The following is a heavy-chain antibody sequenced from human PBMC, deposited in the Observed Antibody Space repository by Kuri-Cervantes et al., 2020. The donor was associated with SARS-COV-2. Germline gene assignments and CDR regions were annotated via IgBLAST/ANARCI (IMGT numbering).Heavy chain of an antibody. CDR1: GLPVSRNY. Sequence: GESPKIPCEASGLPVSRNYMRWVRQAPGKGLEWVSVIYSGGSTYYAESVKGRFTISRDNAKNSLYLQMISLRAEDTAWYYCARGGGSTSQNYCYYGMDVWGQGTTVTVSS. V-gene: IGHV3-66*01. CDR3: ARGGGSTSQNYCYYGMDV. J-gene: IGHJ6*02. D-gene: IGHD2-2*01. CDR2: IYSGGST.